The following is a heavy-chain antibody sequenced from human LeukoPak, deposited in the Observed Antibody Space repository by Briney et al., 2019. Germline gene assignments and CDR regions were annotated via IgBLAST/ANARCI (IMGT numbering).Heavy chain of an antibody. CDR2: MSSGSSFI. Sequence: PGGSLRLSCAASGFTFSTYSMNWVRQAPGKGLEWVSSMSSGSSFIYYADSVKGRFTISRDNARNSLYLQMNSLRAEDTAVYYCASTTNGYCSGGSCYPFDYWGQGTLVTVSS. CDR1: GFTFSTYS. D-gene: IGHD2-15*01. CDR3: ASTTNGYCSGGSCYPFDY. J-gene: IGHJ4*02. V-gene: IGHV3-21*01.